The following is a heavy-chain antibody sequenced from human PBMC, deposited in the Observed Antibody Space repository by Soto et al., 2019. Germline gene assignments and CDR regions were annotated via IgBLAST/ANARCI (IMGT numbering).Heavy chain of an antibody. V-gene: IGHV1-18*01. CDR3: ARESEDSSLSSAEYLQH. CDR1: GYTFSSYG. CDR2: LSGYNGNT. Sequence: ASAKVSCKASGYTFSSYGIHWVRQAPGQGLEWMGWLSGYNGNTKHAQKVQGRVTMTTDTSTSTAYMELRSLTSDDTPVYYCARESEDSSLSSAEYLQHWCQGTLVTVSS. D-gene: IGHD6-6*01. J-gene: IGHJ1*01.